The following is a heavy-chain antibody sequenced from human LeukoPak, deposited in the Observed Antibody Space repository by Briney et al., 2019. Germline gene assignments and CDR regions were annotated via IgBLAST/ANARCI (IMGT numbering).Heavy chain of an antibody. CDR1: GDSVSSNSAA. J-gene: IGHJ6*03. CDR2: TYYRSKWYN. V-gene: IGHV6-1*01. D-gene: IGHD6-6*01. CDR3: ARAVNKQLVPGYYYYYYMDV. Sequence: SQTLSLTCAISGDSVSSNSAAWNWIRQSPSRGLEWLGRTYYRSKWYNDYAVSVKSRITINPDTSKNQFSLQLNSVTPEDTAVYYCARAVNKQLVPGYYYYYYMDVWGKGATVTVSS.